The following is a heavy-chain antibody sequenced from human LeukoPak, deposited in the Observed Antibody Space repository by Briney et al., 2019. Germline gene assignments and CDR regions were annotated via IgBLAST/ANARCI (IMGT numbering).Heavy chain of an antibody. CDR3: ASDYYYGSGSYFDY. J-gene: IGHJ4*02. V-gene: IGHV3-7*01. CDR1: GFTFSSYW. D-gene: IGHD3-10*01. Sequence: PGGSLRLSCAASGFTFSSYWMSWVRQAPGKGLEWVANIKQDGSEKYYVDSVKGRFTISRDNAKNSLYLQMNSLRAEDTAVYYCASDYYYGSGSYFDYWGQGTLVTVSS. CDR2: IKQDGSEK.